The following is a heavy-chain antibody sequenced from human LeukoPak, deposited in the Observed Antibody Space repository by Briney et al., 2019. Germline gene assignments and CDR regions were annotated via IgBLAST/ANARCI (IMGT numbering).Heavy chain of an antibody. CDR2: ISASETSI. V-gene: IGHV3-48*01. Sequence: GGSLRLSCAASGFIFSSAWMNWVRQAPGKGLEWVSQISASETSIKYADSVRGRFTISRDNVKNSVYLQMNSLRAEDTAIYYCVRDNLENQWLERSYWGQGTLVTVSS. J-gene: IGHJ4*02. CDR1: GFIFSSAW. D-gene: IGHD6-19*01. CDR3: VRDNLENQWLERSY.